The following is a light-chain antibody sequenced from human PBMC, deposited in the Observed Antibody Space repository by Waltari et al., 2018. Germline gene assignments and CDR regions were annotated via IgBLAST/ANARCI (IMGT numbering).Light chain of an antibody. CDR1: QSHLQSNGYNY. CDR2: LGS. J-gene: IGKJ1*01. Sequence: DIVRTKSPLSLPVTPGEPASISCRSSQSHLQSNGYNYLDWYLQKPGQSPQLLIYLGSNRASGVPDRFSGSGSGTDFTLKISRVEAEDVGVYYCMQALQTPWTFGQGTKVEI. CDR3: MQALQTPWT. V-gene: IGKV2-28*01.